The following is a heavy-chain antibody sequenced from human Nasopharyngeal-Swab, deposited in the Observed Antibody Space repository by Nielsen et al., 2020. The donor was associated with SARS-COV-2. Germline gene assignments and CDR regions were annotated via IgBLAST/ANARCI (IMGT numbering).Heavy chain of an antibody. CDR3: ARGIAARPGNY. J-gene: IGHJ4*02. CDR1: GYTFTGYY. CDR2: INPNSGGT. Sequence: ASVKVSCKASGYTFTGYYMHWVRQAPGQGLEWMGRINPNSGGTNYAQKFQGRVTMTRKTSISTAYMELSSLRSEDTAVYYCARGIAARPGNYWGQGTLVTVSS. D-gene: IGHD6-6*01. V-gene: IGHV1-2*06.